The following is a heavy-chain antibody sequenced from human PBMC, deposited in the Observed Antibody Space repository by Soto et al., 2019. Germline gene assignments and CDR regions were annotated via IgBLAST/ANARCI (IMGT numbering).Heavy chain of an antibody. CDR1: GFTFSSYA. V-gene: IGHV3-23*01. CDR3: AKVPPNHSYGPNYYYGMDV. Sequence: GSLRLSCAASGFTFSSYAMSWVRQAPGKGLEWVSAISGSGGSTYYADSVKGRFTISRDNSKNTLYLQMNSLRAEDTAVYYCAKVPPNHSYGPNYYYGMDVWGQGTTVTVSS. CDR2: ISGSGGST. J-gene: IGHJ6*02. D-gene: IGHD5-18*01.